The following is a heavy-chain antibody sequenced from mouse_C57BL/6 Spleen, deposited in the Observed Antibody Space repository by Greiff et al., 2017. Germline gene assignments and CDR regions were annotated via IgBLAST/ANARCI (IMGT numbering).Heavy chain of an antibody. V-gene: IGHV5-9-1*02. J-gene: IGHJ4*01. D-gene: IGHD2-3*01. CDR3: TRERADGYFYAMDY. CDR2: ISSGGDYI. CDR1: GFTFSSYA. Sequence: EVMLVESGEGLVKPGGSLKLSCAASGFTFSSYAMSWVRQTPEKRLEWVAYISSGGDYIYYADTVKGRFTISRDNARNTLYLQMSSLKSEDTAMYYCTRERADGYFYAMDYWGQGTSVTVSS.